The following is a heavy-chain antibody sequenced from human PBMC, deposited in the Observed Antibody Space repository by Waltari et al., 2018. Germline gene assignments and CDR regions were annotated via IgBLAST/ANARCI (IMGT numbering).Heavy chain of an antibody. CDR1: GGSINIYY. D-gene: IGHD6-19*01. Sequence: QVQLQESGPGLVKPSETLSLTCTVSGGSINIYYWSWIRQPPGKGLEWIGYVYYTGNTIYNPALVSRVTLSADTSKNQVSLRLRSGTAADTAVYYCARGMSSVWYGPFDYWGQGTLVTVSS. CDR3: ARGMSSVWYGPFDY. J-gene: IGHJ4*02. V-gene: IGHV4-59*08. CDR2: VYYTGNT.